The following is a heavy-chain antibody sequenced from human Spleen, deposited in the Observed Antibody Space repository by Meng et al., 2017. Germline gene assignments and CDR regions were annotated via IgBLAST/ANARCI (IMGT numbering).Heavy chain of an antibody. CDR1: GYTITDYY. D-gene: IGHD1-26*01. CDR3: ARVEVGITSGDY. Sequence: QVQLVQSGAEVKKPGASVKVSCKASGYTITDYYLHWARQAPGQGLEWMGRINPNSGDTNYAQTLQGRLTMTTDTSTSTAYMELRSLRSDDTAVYYCARVEVGITSGDYWGQGTLVTVSS. V-gene: IGHV1-2*06. CDR2: INPNSGDT. J-gene: IGHJ4*02.